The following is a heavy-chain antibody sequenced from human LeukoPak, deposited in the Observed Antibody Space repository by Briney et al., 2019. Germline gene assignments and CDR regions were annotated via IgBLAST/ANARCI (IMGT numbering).Heavy chain of an antibody. CDR3: AKALSSGTFDY. Sequence: PGGSLRLSCAASGFTFSSYEMNWVRQAPGKGLEWVSYISSSGSTIYYADSVKGRFTISRDNAKNTLYLQMNSLRAEDTAVYYCAKALSSGTFDYWGQGTLVTVSS. D-gene: IGHD3-10*01. CDR2: ISSSGSTI. V-gene: IGHV3-48*03. CDR1: GFTFSSYE. J-gene: IGHJ4*02.